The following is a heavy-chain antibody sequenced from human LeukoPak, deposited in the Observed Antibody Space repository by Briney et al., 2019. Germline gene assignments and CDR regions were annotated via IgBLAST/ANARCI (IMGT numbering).Heavy chain of an antibody. D-gene: IGHD6-13*01. Sequence: SETLSLTCTVSGGSISPLYWSWIRQPPGKGLEFIGYIFFTGTTNYNPSLKSRVTLSVDTSKNQFSLKLSSVTPADTAVYYCARAGVAAKYYFDYWGQGTLVTVSS. CDR1: GGSISPLY. V-gene: IGHV4-59*11. CDR2: IFFTGTT. CDR3: ARAGVAAKYYFDY. J-gene: IGHJ4*02.